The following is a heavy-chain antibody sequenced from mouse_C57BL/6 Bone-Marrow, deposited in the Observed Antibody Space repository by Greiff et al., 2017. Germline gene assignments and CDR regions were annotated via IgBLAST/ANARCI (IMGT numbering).Heavy chain of an antibody. CDR2: ISYHGSN. D-gene: IGHD1-1*01. V-gene: IGHV3-6*01. CDR3: ASAITTGVAGFDY. Sequence: EVKLLQSGPGLVKPSHSLSLTCSVTGYSITSGYYWNWIRQFPGNKLEWMGYISYHGSNNYNPSLKNQISITRATSKNPFFMKLNSVTTEDTATYYCASAITTGVAGFDYWGQGTTLTVSS. CDR1: GYSITSGYY. J-gene: IGHJ2*01.